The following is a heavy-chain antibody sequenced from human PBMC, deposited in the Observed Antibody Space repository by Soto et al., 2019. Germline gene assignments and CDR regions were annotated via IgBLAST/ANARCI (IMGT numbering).Heavy chain of an antibody. Sequence: QVQLVQSGAEVKKRGSSVKVSCKASGGTFSTYAISWVRQAPGQGLEWMGGIIPMFGTANYAQKFQGRVTITADESTSTAYMELSSLRSEDTAVFYCARRYCISSSCYLYGMDVWGQGTTVTVSS. J-gene: IGHJ6*02. D-gene: IGHD2-15*01. CDR2: IIPMFGTA. V-gene: IGHV1-69*12. CDR1: GGTFSTYA. CDR3: ARRYCISSSCYLYGMDV.